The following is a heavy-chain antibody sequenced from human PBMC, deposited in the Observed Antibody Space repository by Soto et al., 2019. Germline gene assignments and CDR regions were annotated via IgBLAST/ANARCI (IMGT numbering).Heavy chain of an antibody. J-gene: IGHJ3*02. CDR2: IIPILGIA. V-gene: IGHV1-69*02. CDR1: GGTFSSYT. CDR3: ARGIVVVPAAKAGDAFDI. D-gene: IGHD2-2*01. Sequence: QVQLVQSGAEVKKPGSSVKVSCKASGGTFSSYTIIWVRQAPGQGLEWMGRIIPILGIANYAQKFQGRVTITADKSTSTAYMELSSLRSEDTAVYYCARGIVVVPAAKAGDAFDIWGQGTMVTVSS.